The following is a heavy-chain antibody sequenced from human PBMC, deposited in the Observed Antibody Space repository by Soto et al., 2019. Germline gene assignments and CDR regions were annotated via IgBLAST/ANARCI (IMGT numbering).Heavy chain of an antibody. CDR1: GFTFSSYG. D-gene: IGHD6-6*01. J-gene: IGHJ3*02. V-gene: IGHV3-33*01. Sequence: QVQLVESGGGVVQPGRSLRLSCAASGFTFSSYGMHWVRQAPGKGLEWVAVIWYDGSNKYYADSVKGRFTISRDNSKNTLYLQMNSLRAEDTAVYYCARGPRSLGAFDIWGQGTMVTVSS. CDR3: ARGPRSLGAFDI. CDR2: IWYDGSNK.